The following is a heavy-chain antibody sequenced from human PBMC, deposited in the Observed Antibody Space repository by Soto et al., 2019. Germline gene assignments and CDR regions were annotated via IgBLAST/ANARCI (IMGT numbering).Heavy chain of an antibody. D-gene: IGHD3-10*01. CDR2: INSDGTTT. Sequence: EVQLVESGGGLVQPGGSLRLCCAASGFTFTNNWMHWVRQAPGKGLVWVSRINSDGTTTTYADSVKGRFTISRDNAKNTLYLQVNSLGGEDTAVYYCTRGGATGEGIYHSENRGQGTLVTVSS. J-gene: IGHJ4*02. CDR1: GFTFTNNW. CDR3: TRGGATGEGIYHSEN. V-gene: IGHV3-74*01.